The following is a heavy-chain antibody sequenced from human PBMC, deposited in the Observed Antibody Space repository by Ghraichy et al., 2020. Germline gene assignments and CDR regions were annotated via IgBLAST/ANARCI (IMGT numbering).Heavy chain of an antibody. CDR2: ISGSGGST. D-gene: IGHD3-22*01. CDR3: AKDDYGYYYDSSGYYEIARFDAFDI. Sequence: GGSLRLSCAASGFTFSSYAMSWVRQAPGKGLEWVSAISGSGGSTYYADSVKGRFTISRDNSKNTLYLQMNSLRAEDTAVYYCAKDDYGYYYDSSGYYEIARFDAFDIWGQGTMVTVSS. J-gene: IGHJ3*02. CDR1: GFTFSSYA. V-gene: IGHV3-23*01.